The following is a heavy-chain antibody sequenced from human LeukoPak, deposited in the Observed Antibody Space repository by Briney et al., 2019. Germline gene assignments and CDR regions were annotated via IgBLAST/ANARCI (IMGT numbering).Heavy chain of an antibody. CDR2: INHSGST. J-gene: IGHJ4*02. Sequence: PSETLSLTCAVYGGSFSGYYWSWIRQPPGKGLEWIGEINHSGSTNYNPSLKSRVTISVDTSKNQFSLKLGSVTAADTAVYYCARSGSSGYYPTFFYWGQGTLVTVSS. V-gene: IGHV4-34*01. D-gene: IGHD3-22*01. CDR1: GGSFSGYY. CDR3: ARSGSSGYYPTFFY.